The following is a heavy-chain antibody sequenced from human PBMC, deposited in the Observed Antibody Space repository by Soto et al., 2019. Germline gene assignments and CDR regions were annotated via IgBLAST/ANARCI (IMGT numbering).Heavy chain of an antibody. CDR3: ARRVYDFWSGRGHYFDY. J-gene: IGHJ4*02. V-gene: IGHV4-59*01. Sequence: SETLSLTCTVSGGSISSYYWSWIRQPPGKGLEWIGYIYYSGSTNYNPSLKSRVTISVDTSKNQFSLKLSSVTAADTAVYYCARRVYDFWSGRGHYFDYWGQGTLVTVS. D-gene: IGHD3-3*01. CDR2: IYYSGST. CDR1: GGSISSYY.